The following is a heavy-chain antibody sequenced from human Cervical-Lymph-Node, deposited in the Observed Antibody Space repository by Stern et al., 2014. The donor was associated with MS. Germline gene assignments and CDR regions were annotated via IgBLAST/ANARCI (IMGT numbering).Heavy chain of an antibody. D-gene: IGHD1-26*01. J-gene: IGHJ6*02. CDR3: ARDPRVGTSETLYYYGLDV. CDR1: GYVFSSYA. CDR2: LSYDGKDK. V-gene: IGHV3-30*04. Sequence: VQLVESGGAVVQPGRSLRLSCAASGYVFSSYALHWVRQAPGKGLEWVAVLSYDGKDKFYAEFAKGRFTISRDNSKDTLFLQMNSLRLEDTAIYYCARDPRVGTSETLYYYGLDVWGQGTTVTVSS.